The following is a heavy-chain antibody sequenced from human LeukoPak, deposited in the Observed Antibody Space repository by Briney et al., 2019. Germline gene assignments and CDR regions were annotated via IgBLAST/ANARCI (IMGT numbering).Heavy chain of an antibody. CDR3: ARVRGSSGSYEYYHYMDV. V-gene: IGHV4-4*07. J-gene: IGHJ6*03. D-gene: IGHD1-26*01. CDR1: GYSISSTYY. CDR2: IYTSGST. Sequence: SETLSLTCTVSGYSISSTYYWGWIRQPAGKGLEWIGRIYTSGSTNYNPSLKSRVTMSVDTSKKQFSLKLSSVTAADTAVYYCARVRGSSGSYEYYHYMDVWGKGTTVTISS.